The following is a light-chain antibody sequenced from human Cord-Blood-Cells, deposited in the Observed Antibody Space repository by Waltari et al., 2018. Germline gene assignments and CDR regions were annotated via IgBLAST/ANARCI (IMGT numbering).Light chain of an antibody. V-gene: IGLV3-27*01. CDR3: YSAADNNRV. CDR1: VLAKKY. Sequence: SYELTQPSSVSVSPGQTARITCSGDVLAKKYARCFTQKPGQAPLLVIYKDSERPSEIPEHFAGSSSGTTVTLTISGAQVEDEADYYCYSAADNNRVFGTETKVTVL. CDR2: KDS. J-gene: IGLJ1*01.